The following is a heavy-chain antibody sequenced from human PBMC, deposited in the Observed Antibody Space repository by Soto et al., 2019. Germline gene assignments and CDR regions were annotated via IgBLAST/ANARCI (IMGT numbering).Heavy chain of an antibody. J-gene: IGHJ6*02. D-gene: IGHD1-1*01. Sequence: GGSLRLSCAASGFTFSSSGMHWGRQAPGKGLEWVAVIWYDGSNKYYADSVKGRFTISRDNSKNTLYLQMNSMRAEDTAVYYCARELDGMDVWGQGTTVTVSS. CDR3: ARELDGMDV. CDR1: GFTFSSSG. CDR2: IWYDGSNK. V-gene: IGHV3-33*01.